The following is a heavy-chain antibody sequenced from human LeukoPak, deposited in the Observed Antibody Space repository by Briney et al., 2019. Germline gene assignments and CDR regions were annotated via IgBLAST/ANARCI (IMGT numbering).Heavy chain of an antibody. V-gene: IGHV4-34*01. J-gene: IGHJ3*02. CDR3: ARVRRQYYCDSSGPFDI. CDR2: INHSGST. CDR1: GGSFSGYY. Sequence: SETLSLTCAVYGGSFSGYYWSWIRQPPGKGLEWIGEINHSGSTNYNPSLKSRVTISVDTSKNQFSLKLSSVTAADTAVYYCARVRRQYYCDSSGPFDIWGQGTMVTVSS. D-gene: IGHD3-22*01.